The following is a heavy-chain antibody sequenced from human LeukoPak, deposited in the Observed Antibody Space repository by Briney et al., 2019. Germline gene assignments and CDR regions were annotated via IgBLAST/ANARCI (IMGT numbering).Heavy chain of an antibody. J-gene: IGHJ4*02. CDR1: GGSISSSSYY. D-gene: IGHD6-19*01. V-gene: IGHV4-39*01. CDR2: IYYSGST. Sequence: SETLSLTCTVSGGSISSSSYYWGWIRQPPGKGLEWIGSIYYSGSTYYNPSLKSRVTISVDTSKNQFSLKLSSVTAADTAVYYCARPFSYSSGWYYFGYWGQGTLVTVSS. CDR3: ARPFSYSSGWYYFGY.